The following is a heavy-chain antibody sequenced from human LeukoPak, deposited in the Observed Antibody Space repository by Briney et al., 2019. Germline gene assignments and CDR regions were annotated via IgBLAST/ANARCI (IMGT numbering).Heavy chain of an antibody. D-gene: IGHD1-26*01. J-gene: IGHJ4*02. V-gene: IGHV4-34*01. CDR1: GGSFSGYY. Sequence: SETLSLTCAVYGGSFSGYYWSWIRQPPVKGLEWIGEINHSGSTNYNPSLKSRVTISVDTSKDQFSLKLSSVTAADTAVYYCARVADELGAIDYWGQGTLVTVSS. CDR3: ARVADELGAIDY. CDR2: INHSGST.